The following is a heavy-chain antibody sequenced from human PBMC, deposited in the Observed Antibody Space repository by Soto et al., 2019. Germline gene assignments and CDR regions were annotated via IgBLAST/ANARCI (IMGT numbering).Heavy chain of an antibody. D-gene: IGHD3-22*01. V-gene: IGHV3-23*01. Sequence: PGGSLSLSCVASGFTFSNYDMSWVRQAPGKGLDWVSTISGSGDRTYYADSVKGRFTISRDNSRNTVYLQMNSLRVEDTAVYYCANRNYYAKSGYTFPYFDFWGQGNLVTVSS. CDR1: GFTFSNYD. J-gene: IGHJ4*02. CDR2: ISGSGDRT. CDR3: ANRNYYAKSGYTFPYFDF.